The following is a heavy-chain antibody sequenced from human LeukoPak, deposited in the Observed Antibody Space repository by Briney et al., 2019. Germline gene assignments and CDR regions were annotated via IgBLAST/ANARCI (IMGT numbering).Heavy chain of an antibody. CDR1: GFHFSSYW. D-gene: IGHD2-2*01. CDR3: ARSRGIVVVPAAPFDY. V-gene: IGHV3-7*01. J-gene: IGHJ4*02. CDR2: INQDGSDK. Sequence: GSLRLFCATSGFHFSSYWMSWVRQAPGEGLEWVAHINQDGSDKNYVDSVKGRFTISRDNAKNSLYLQMNSLRAEDTAVYYCARSRGIVVVPAAPFDYWGQGTLVTVSS.